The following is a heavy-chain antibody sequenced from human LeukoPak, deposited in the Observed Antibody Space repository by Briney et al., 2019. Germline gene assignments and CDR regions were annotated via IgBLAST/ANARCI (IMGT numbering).Heavy chain of an antibody. CDR1: GYTFTSYG. Sequence: ASVKVSCKASGYTFTSYGISWVRQAPGQGLERMGWISAYNGNTNYAQKLQGRVTMTTDTSTSIAYMELSSLRSDYPAVYYCARGHYGSGTPRCFDYWGQGTLVTVSS. V-gene: IGHV1-18*01. J-gene: IGHJ4*02. D-gene: IGHD3-10*01. CDR2: ISAYNGNT. CDR3: ARGHYGSGTPRCFDY.